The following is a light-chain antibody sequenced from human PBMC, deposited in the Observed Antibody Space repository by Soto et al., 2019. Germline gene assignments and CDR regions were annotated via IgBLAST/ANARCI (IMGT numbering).Light chain of an antibody. V-gene: IGKV1-39*01. Sequence: DIQMTQSPSSLSASVGDRVTITCQASQNINNYLNWYQQKPGKAPKLLIYKASSLESGVPSRFSGSGSGTDFTLTISSLQPEDFATYYCQQSYSTPITFGQGTRLEIK. J-gene: IGKJ5*01. CDR2: KAS. CDR3: QQSYSTPIT. CDR1: QNINNY.